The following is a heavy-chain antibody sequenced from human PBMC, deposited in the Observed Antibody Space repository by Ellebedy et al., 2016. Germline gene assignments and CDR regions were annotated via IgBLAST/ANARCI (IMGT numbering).Heavy chain of an antibody. D-gene: IGHD1-14*01. CDR2: IYGNDNK. J-gene: IGHJ4*02. CDR1: GFSLDPSAVV. CDR3: AHRSTNREVDY. V-gene: IGHV2-5*01. Sequence: SGPTLVKPTQTLTLTCTFSGFSLDPSAVVVGWIRPPPGKALEWLSFIYGNDNKRYRPSLRSRLTITKDTSKNQVVLTMTNMDPVDTGTYFCAHRSTNREVDYWGQGTLVTVSS.